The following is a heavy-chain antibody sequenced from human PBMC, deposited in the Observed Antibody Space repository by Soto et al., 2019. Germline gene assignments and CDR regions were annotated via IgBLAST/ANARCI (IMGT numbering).Heavy chain of an antibody. J-gene: IGHJ4*02. CDR3: ARGHLLRFLEWLISGGFDY. Sequence: QVQLVQSGAEVKKPGASVKVSCKASGYTFTSYDINWVRQATGQGLEWMGWMNPNSGNTGYAQKFQGRVTMTRNTSITTAYMELSSLRSEDTAVYYCARGHLLRFLEWLISGGFDYWGQGTLVTVSS. D-gene: IGHD3-3*01. CDR2: MNPNSGNT. CDR1: GYTFTSYD. V-gene: IGHV1-8*01.